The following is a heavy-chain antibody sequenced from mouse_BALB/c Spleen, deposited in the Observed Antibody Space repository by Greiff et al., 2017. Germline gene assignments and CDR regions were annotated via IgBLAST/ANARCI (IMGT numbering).Heavy chain of an antibody. V-gene: IGHV2-9-2*01. CDR3: VRDRDHYYGSRGWYFDV. CDR1: GFSLTSYD. Sequence: QVQLKESGPGLVAPSQSLSITCTVSGFSLTSYDISWIRQPPGKGLEWLGVIWTGGGTNYNSAFMSRLSISKDNSKSQVFLKMNSLQTDDTAIYYCVRDRDHYYGSRGWYFDVWGAGTTVTVSS. J-gene: IGHJ1*01. D-gene: IGHD1-1*01. CDR2: IWTGGGT.